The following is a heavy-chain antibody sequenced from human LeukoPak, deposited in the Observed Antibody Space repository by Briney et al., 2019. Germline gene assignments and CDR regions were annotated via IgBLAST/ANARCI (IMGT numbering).Heavy chain of an antibody. CDR1: GASISTYY. Sequence: SSETLSLTCTVSGASISTYYWSWIRQPPGKGLEWIGYIYYSGGTDYNPSLKSRVTISVDTSKNQFSLKLRSVTAADTAVYYCARHVTISGPYDASDIWGQGTMVTDSP. CDR2: IYYSGGT. V-gene: IGHV4-59*08. CDR3: ARHVTISGPYDASDI. D-gene: IGHD5-24*01. J-gene: IGHJ3*02.